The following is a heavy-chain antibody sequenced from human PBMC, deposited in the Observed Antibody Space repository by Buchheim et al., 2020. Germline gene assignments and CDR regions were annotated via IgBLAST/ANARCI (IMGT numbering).Heavy chain of an antibody. CDR3: AREGVPYSSSWYLDY. CDR1: GGSFSGYY. CDR2: INHSGST. Sequence: QVQLQQWGAGLLKPSETLSLTCAVYGGSFSGYYWSWIRQPPGKGLEWIGEINHSGSTNYNPSLKSRVTISVDTSKNQFSLKLSSVTAADTAVYYCAREGVPYSSSWYLDYWGQGTL. D-gene: IGHD6-13*01. J-gene: IGHJ4*02. V-gene: IGHV4-34*01.